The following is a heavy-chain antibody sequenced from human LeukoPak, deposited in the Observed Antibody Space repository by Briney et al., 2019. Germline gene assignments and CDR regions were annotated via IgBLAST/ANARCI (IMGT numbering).Heavy chain of an antibody. D-gene: IGHD5-18*01. CDR1: GFTFSSYA. CDR2: ISGSGGST. J-gene: IGHJ4*02. Sequence: GGSLRLSCAASGFTFSSYAMSWVRQAPGKGLEWVSAISGSGGSTYYADSVKGRFTISRDNSKNTLYLQMNSLRAEDTAVYYCAKDLTGYSYGDFDYWGQGTLVTVSP. CDR3: AKDLTGYSYGDFDY. V-gene: IGHV3-23*01.